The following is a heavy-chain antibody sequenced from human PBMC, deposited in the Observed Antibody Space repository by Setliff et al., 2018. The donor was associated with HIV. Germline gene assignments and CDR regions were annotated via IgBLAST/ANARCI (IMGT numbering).Heavy chain of an antibody. CDR2: LHSDGTT. D-gene: IGHD3-22*01. CDR1: GGSISERGFY. V-gene: IGHV4-39*01. J-gene: IGHJ3*02. CDR3: VRMFNKFDSGFYYRGLDI. Sequence: SETLSLTCTVFGGSISERGFYWDWIRQSPGTGLEWIGSLHSDGTTYDNASLRSRLTMSVDMSKNQFSLRLTSVTAADTAIYYCVRMFNKFDSGFYYRGLDIWGQGTVVTVSS.